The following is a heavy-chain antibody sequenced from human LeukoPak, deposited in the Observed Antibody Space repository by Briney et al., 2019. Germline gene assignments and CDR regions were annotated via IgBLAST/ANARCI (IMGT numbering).Heavy chain of an antibody. D-gene: IGHD3-22*01. CDR3: ARVVGESESSGFPHY. Sequence: SVKVSCKSSGGTFSSYAISWVRQAPGQGLEWMGRIIPILGIANYAQKFQGRVTITADKSTSTAYMELSSLRSEDTAVYYCARVVGESESSGFPHYWGQGTLVTVSS. V-gene: IGHV1-69*04. CDR2: IIPILGIA. J-gene: IGHJ4*02. CDR1: GGTFSSYA.